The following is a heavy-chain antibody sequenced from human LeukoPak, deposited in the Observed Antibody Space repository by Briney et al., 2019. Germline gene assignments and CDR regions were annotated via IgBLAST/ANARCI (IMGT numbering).Heavy chain of an antibody. V-gene: IGHV3-74*01. Sequence: GGSLRLSCAASGFTFSSYWMHWVRQVPGKGLVWVARINPGGSSITYADSVKGRFTISRDNAKNTLYLQMDSLRAEDTGVYYCARSNQAGDYWGQGTLVTVSS. J-gene: IGHJ4*02. CDR2: INPGGSSI. CDR1: GFTFSSYW. CDR3: ARSNQAGDY. D-gene: IGHD1-14*01.